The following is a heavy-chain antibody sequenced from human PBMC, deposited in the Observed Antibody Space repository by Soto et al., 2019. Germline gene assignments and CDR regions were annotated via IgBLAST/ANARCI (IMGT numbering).Heavy chain of an antibody. CDR3: ARHSLALRKNNWFDP. CDR1: DGSISSSSHY. CDR2: IFYLGSS. J-gene: IGHJ5*02. Sequence: SETLSLTCTVSDGSISSSSHYWGWIRQPPGKGLEWIGSIFYLGSSYYNPSLKSRVTMSVDTSKNQFSLRLRSVTAADTALYFCARHSLALRKNNWFDPWGQGIMVTVSS. V-gene: IGHV4-39*01. D-gene: IGHD3-3*02.